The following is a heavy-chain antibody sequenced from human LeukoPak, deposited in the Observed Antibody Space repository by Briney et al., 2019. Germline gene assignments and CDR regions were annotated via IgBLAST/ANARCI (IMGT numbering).Heavy chain of an antibody. CDR1: GFTFSSYE. V-gene: IGHV3-48*03. D-gene: IGHD5-24*01. CDR3: ARDQGRDGYKKGDY. CDR2: ISSSGSTI. J-gene: IGHJ4*02. Sequence: RGSLRLSCAASGFTFSSYEMNWVRQAPGKGLEWVSYISSSGSTIYYADSVKGRFTISRDNAKNSLYLQMSSLRAEDTAVYYCARDQGRDGYKKGDYWGQGTLVTVSS.